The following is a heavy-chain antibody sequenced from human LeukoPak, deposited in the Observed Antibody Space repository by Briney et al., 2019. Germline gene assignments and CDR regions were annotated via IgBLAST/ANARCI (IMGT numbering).Heavy chain of an antibody. Sequence: ASVKVSCKASGYTFTSYAMHWVRQAPGQRLEWMGWINAGNGNTKYSQKFQGRVTINRDTSASTAYMELSSLRSEDTAVYYCARGPYGDYGWFDPWGQGTLVTVSS. V-gene: IGHV1-3*01. D-gene: IGHD4-17*01. CDR1: GYTFTSYA. J-gene: IGHJ5*02. CDR3: ARGPYGDYGWFDP. CDR2: INAGNGNT.